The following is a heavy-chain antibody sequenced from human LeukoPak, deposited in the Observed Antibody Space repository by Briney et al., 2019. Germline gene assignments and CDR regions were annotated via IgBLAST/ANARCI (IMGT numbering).Heavy chain of an antibody. CDR3: AKDATNYYYIDV. V-gene: IGHV3-30*18. J-gene: IGHJ6*03. CDR2: ISYDGSNK. CDR1: GFTFSSYG. Sequence: GGSLRLSCAASGFTFSSYGMHWVRQAPGKGLEWVAVISYDGSNKYYADSVKGRFTISRDNSKNTLYLQMNSLTVEDTAFYYCAKDATNYYYIDVWGKGTTVTVSS.